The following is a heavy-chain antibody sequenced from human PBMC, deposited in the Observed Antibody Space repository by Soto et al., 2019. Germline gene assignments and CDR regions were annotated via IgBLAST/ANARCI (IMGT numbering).Heavy chain of an antibody. D-gene: IGHD3-3*01. V-gene: IGHV4-59*01. J-gene: IGHJ6*02. CDR1: GGSISSYY. Sequence: PSETLSLTCTVSGGSISSYYWSWIRQPPGKGLEWIGYIYYSGSTNYNPSLKSRVTISVDTSKNQFSLKLSSVTAAGTAVYYCARDSRYYDFWSGYPLDGMDVRGQGTTVTVSS. CDR2: IYYSGST. CDR3: ARDSRYYDFWSGYPLDGMDV.